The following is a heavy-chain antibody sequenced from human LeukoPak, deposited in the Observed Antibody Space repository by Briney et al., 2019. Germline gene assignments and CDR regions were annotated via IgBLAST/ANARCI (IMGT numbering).Heavy chain of an antibody. CDR3: ARGSGTRSDNYFDY. J-gene: IGHJ4*02. CDR2: IYTSGST. Sequence: ASETLSLTCTVSGGSISSYYWSWIRQPAGKGLEWIGRIYTSGSTNYNPSLKSRVTISVDTSKNQFSLKLSSVTAADTAVYYCARGSGTRSDNYFDYWGQGTLVTVSS. CDR1: GGSISSYY. D-gene: IGHD1-1*01. V-gene: IGHV4-4*07.